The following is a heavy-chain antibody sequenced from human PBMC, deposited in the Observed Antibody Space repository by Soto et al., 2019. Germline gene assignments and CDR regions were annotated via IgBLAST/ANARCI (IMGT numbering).Heavy chain of an antibody. V-gene: IGHV4-31*03. J-gene: IGHJ4*02. D-gene: IGHD3-10*01. CDR1: GGSIHSGGYY. CDR2: IYYSGST. Sequence: SQTLSLTCTVSGGSIHSGGYYWTWIRQHPGKGLEWIGYIYYSGSTFYNPSLKSRVTISVDTSKNQFSLRLSSVTAADTAVYYCARLRWSHYVYFDSWGQGTLVTVSS. CDR3: ARLRWSHYVYFDS.